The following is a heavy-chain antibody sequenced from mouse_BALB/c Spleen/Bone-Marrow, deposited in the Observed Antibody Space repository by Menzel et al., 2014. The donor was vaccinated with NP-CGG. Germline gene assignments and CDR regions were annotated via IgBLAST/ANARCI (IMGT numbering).Heavy chain of an antibody. D-gene: IGHD2-3*01. Sequence: EVQLQQSGPELVKPGASVKMSCKASGYTFTSYIMHWVKQKPEQGLEWIGYINPYNDGTKYNEKFKGKATLTSDKSSSTAYMELSSLTSEDSAVYYCARRWLPYAMDYWGQGTSVTVSS. J-gene: IGHJ4*01. CDR1: GYTFTSYI. CDR2: INPYNDGT. V-gene: IGHV1-14*01. CDR3: ARRWLPYAMDY.